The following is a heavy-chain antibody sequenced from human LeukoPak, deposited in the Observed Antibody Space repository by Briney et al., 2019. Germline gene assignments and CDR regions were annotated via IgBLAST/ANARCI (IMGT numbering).Heavy chain of an antibody. D-gene: IGHD4-17*01. CDR3: GKDPNGDYIGAFDF. CDR1: GFTFSSYA. Sequence: SGGSLRLSCAASGFTFSSYAITWVRQAPGKGLEWVSSITGSGGYANYADSVKGRFTISRDNSKNTLYLQMNSLRVDDTAVYYCGKDPNGDYIGAFDFWGQGTMVTVSS. CDR2: ITGSGGYA. V-gene: IGHV3-23*01. J-gene: IGHJ3*01.